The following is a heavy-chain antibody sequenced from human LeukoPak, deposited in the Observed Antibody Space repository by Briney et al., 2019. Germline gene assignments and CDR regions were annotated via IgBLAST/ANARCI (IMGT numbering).Heavy chain of an antibody. CDR2: FHATRST. CDR3: ARGDPTGRPGIGFDF. J-gene: IGHJ4*02. CDR1: GGSISSFY. Sequence: PSETLSLTCTVSGGSISSFYWSWIRQPPGKGLEWIGFFHATRSTNYNPSLKGRVSISVDTSKNQVSLGLNSVTAADTAVYYCARGDPTGRPGIGFDFWGQGTLVTVSS. V-gene: IGHV4-4*08. D-gene: IGHD1-26*01.